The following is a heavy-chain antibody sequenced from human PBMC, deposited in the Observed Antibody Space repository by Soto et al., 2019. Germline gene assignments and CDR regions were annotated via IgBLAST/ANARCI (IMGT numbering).Heavy chain of an antibody. CDR2: ISSIGST. J-gene: IGHJ6*01. Sequence: QVQLQESGPGLVKPSQTLSLTCTVSGGSISSGDYFWSWIRQSPGKGLEWIGYISSIGSTYYNPSLKSRVSVSRDTSQNQFSLKLSSVTITDTAVYYCARGLVIRPYYYHGMDVWGQGTTVTVSS. CDR1: GGSISSGDYF. V-gene: IGHV4-30-4*01. D-gene: IGHD3-9*01. CDR3: ARGLVIRPYYYHGMDV.